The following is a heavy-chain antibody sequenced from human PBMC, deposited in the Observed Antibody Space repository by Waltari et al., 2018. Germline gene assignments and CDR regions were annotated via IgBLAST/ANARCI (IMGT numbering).Heavy chain of an antibody. D-gene: IGHD3-10*01. V-gene: IGHV3-74*01. CDR3: ASNGSGSYYNL. CDR2: SKTDGSSK. Sequence: EVQLLESGGGLVKPGGSLRLSCAASEFPFRDSWMPWVRQAQGKGLVWISLSKTDGSSKIYADSVKGRFTISRDNANNTLYLQMNSLREEDTAIYYCASNGSGSYYNLWGQGTLVTVSS. CDR1: EFPFRDSW. J-gene: IGHJ4*02.